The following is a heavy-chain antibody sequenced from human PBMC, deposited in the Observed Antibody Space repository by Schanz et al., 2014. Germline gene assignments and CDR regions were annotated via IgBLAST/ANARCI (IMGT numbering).Heavy chain of an antibody. D-gene: IGHD5-18*01. J-gene: IGHJ6*02. CDR1: GGTFSSYS. CDR2: IIPILGIA. CDR3: ARSPSQGYSYGHNIGAHDYGMDV. V-gene: IGHV1-69*02. Sequence: QVQLVQSGAEVKKPGSSVKVSCKASGGTFSSYSISWVRQAPGQGLEWMGRIIPILGIANYVQKFQGRVTNTEDKSTRAAYMDLSSLRHEDAAVYYCARSPSQGYSYGHNIGAHDYGMDVWGQGATVTVSS.